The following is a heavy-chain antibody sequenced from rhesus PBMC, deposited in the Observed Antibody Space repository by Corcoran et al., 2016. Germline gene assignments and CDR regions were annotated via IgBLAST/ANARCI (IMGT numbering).Heavy chain of an antibody. Sequence: QVQLQESGPAVVKPSETLSPTCAVSGGSISSSNWWSWFRQSPGEGLDGGGGIYGSGGTTEYNPSLKSRVTISIDTSKNQFSLKLSSVTAADTAVYYWAREGGYCSGGVCGHAWDVWGRGVLVTVSS. CDR1: GGSISSSNW. CDR3: AREGGYCSGGVCGHAWDV. V-gene: IGHV4-93*01. CDR2: IYGSGGTT. D-gene: IGHD2-39*02. J-gene: IGHJ5-2*02.